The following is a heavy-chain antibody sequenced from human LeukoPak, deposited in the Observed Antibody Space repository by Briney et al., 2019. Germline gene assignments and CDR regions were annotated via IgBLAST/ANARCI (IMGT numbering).Heavy chain of an antibody. J-gene: IGHJ5*02. CDR3: ARPDCSSTSCSTNWFDP. D-gene: IGHD2-2*02. CDR2: IIPIFGTA. CDR1: GGTFSSYA. Sequence: ASVKVSCKAPGGTFSSYAISWVRQAPGQGLEWMGGIIPIFGTANYAQKFQGRVTITTDESTSTAYMELSRLRSDDTAVYYCARPDCSSTSCSTNWFDPWGQGTLVTVSS. V-gene: IGHV1-69*05.